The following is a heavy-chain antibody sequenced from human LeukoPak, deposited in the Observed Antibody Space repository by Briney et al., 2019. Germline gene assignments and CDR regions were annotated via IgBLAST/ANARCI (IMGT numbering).Heavy chain of an antibody. V-gene: IGHV3-66*02. J-gene: IGHJ4*02. D-gene: IGHD5-18*01. CDR2: IYDDNT. CDR3: ARSVDTAMVTPDY. CDR1: GFTVSAYA. Sequence: PGGSLRLSCAASGFTVSAYAMAWVRQAPGKGLEWVSTIYDDNTYYADSVKGRFTISRDNSKNTLYLQMNSLRAEDTAVYFCARSVDTAMVTPDYWGQGTLVTVSS.